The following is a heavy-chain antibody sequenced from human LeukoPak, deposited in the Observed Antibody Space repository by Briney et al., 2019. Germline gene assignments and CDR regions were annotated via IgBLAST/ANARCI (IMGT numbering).Heavy chain of an antibody. J-gene: IGHJ4*02. CDR3: ASRHYYGSGSYAFDY. D-gene: IGHD3-10*01. CDR2: ISAYNGNT. V-gene: IGHV1-18*01. CDR1: GYTFTSYG. Sequence: ASVKVSCKASGYTFTSYGISWMRQAPGQGLEWMGWISAYNGNTNYAQKLQGRVTMTTDTSTSTAYIELRSLRSDDTAVYYCASRHYYGSGSYAFDYRGQGTLVTVSS.